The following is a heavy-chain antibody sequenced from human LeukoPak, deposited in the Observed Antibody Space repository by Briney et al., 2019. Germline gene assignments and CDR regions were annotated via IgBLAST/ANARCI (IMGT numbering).Heavy chain of an antibody. J-gene: IGHJ4*02. CDR1: GFTFDYYA. D-gene: IGHD5-18*01. Sequence: GGFLRLSCAASGFTFDYYAMHWGRPAPGKGLWRASGISWNITSIDDTESVKGQFTMSRDNAKNSLYLQMNRLRAEGTALYYCAKDRGYRYEGGIFDYWGQGTLVTASS. CDR3: AKDRGYRYEGGIFDY. V-gene: IGHV3-9*01. CDR2: ISWNITSI.